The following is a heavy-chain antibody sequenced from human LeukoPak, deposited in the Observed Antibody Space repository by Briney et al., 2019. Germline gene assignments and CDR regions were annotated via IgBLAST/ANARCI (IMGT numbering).Heavy chain of an antibody. CDR3: ARLRFYGSGTYYDYYFDY. J-gene: IGHJ4*02. V-gene: IGHV4-4*02. CDR1: GGSISSSNW. Sequence: PSGTLSLTCAVSGGSISSSNWWSWVRQPPGKGLEWTGEIYHSGSTNYNPSLKSRVTISVDKSKNQFSLKLSSVTAADTAVFYCARLRFYGSGTYYDYYFDYWGQGTLVTVSS. D-gene: IGHD3-10*01. CDR2: IYHSGST.